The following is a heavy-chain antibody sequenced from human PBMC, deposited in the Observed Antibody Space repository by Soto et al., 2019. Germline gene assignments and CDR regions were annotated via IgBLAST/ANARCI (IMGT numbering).Heavy chain of an antibody. J-gene: IGHJ6*02. D-gene: IGHD3-3*02. CDR1: GGSFTGYY. Sequence: SETLSLTCAVYGGSFTGYYWTWIRQTPGKGLEWIGEINYRGSSYYNPSLESRISMAVDTSKNQFSLKLRSVTAADTAVYFCVRGQPHRVTIFEVVIRSYDYGMDVWGQGTTVTVSS. CDR2: INYRGSS. CDR3: VRGQPHRVTIFEVVIRSYDYGMDV. V-gene: IGHV4-34*01.